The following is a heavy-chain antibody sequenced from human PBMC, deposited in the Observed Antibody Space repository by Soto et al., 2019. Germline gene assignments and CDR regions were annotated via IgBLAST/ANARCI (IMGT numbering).Heavy chain of an antibody. J-gene: IGHJ5*02. D-gene: IGHD3-16*02. CDR1: GVCLRNSD. CDR3: VRISYQLPSSAPGLDP. V-gene: IGHV4-34*01. CDR2: INLVGGT. Sequence: NCTAFGVCLRNSDLTWFRPPPLKGLEWIVEINLVGGTNYSPSLKSRVTMSVDTSQNQFSLRLISVTAADTAMYFCVRISYQLPSSAPGLDPWGQGTTVTGSS.